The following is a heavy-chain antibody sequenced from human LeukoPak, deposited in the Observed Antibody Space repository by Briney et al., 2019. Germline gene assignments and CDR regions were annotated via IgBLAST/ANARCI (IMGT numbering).Heavy chain of an antibody. V-gene: IGHV3-23*01. D-gene: IGHD5-18*01. Sequence: GGSLRLSCAASGFTLSSYAMSWVRQPPGKGLEWVSSIFPSGGEIHYADSVRGRFTISRDNSKSILSLQMNSLRAEDTAIYYCATYRQVLLPFESWGQGTLVTVSS. CDR2: IFPSGGEI. CDR3: ATYRQVLLPFES. J-gene: IGHJ4*02. CDR1: GFTLSSYA.